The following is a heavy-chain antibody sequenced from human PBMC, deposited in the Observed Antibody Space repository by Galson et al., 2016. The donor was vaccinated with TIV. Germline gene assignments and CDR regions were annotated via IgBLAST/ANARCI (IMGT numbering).Heavy chain of an antibody. Sequence: ETLSLTCDVSGYSIKSGYYWGWIRQPPGEGLQWIGSIYESGTTYSNPSLKSRLTLSVDTSKNQFSLKLSSVTASDTAVYYCMKEGSTVTMHHYFGMDVWGQGTSVTVSS. V-gene: IGHV4-38-2*02. D-gene: IGHD4-17*01. J-gene: IGHJ6*02. CDR2: IYESGTT. CDR3: MKEGSTVTMHHYFGMDV. CDR1: GYSIKSGYY.